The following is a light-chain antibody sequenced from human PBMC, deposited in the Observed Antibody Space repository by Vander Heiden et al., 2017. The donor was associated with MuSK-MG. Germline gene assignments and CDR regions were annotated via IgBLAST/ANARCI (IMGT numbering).Light chain of an antibody. J-gene: IGKJ1*01. V-gene: IGKV3-20*01. CDR2: GTS. CDR1: QSVSSSS. Sequence: EIVLTQSPGTLSLSPGERATLSCRASQSVSSSSLAWYQQKPGQAPRLLIYGTSSRATGIPDRFSGSGSGTDFTLTISRLEPEDFVVYYCQQDGSSPRTFGQGTKVEIK. CDR3: QQDGSSPRT.